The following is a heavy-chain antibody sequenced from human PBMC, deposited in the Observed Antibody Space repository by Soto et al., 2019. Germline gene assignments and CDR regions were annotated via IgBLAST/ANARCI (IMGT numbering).Heavy chain of an antibody. CDR1: GFTFSDHY. J-gene: IGHJ4*02. CDR3: ARICCSGGSCYRSDDY. Sequence: EVQLVESGGGLVQPGGSLRLSCAASGFTFSDHYMDWVRQAPGKGLEWVGRTRNKANSYTTEYAASVKGRFTISRDDSKNSLYLQMNSLKTEDTAVYYCARICCSGGSCYRSDDYWGQGTLVTVSS. CDR2: TRNKANSYTT. D-gene: IGHD2-15*01. V-gene: IGHV3-72*01.